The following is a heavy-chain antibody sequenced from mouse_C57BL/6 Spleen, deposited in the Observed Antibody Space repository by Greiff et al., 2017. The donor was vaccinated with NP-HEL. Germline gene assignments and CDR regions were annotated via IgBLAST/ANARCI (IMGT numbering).Heavy chain of an antibody. CDR2: IYPSDSET. Sequence: QVQLQQPGAELVRPGSSVKLSCKASGYTFTSYWMDWVKQRPGQGLEWIGNIYPSDSETHYNQKFKDKATLTVDTSSSTAYMQLSSLTSEDSAVYYCARSNYDYDGYFDVWGTGTTVTVSS. D-gene: IGHD2-4*01. V-gene: IGHV1-61*01. CDR3: ARSNYDYDGYFDV. J-gene: IGHJ1*03. CDR1: GYTFTSYW.